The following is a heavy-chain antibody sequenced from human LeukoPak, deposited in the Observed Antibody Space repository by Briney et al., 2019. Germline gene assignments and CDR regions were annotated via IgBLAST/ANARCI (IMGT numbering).Heavy chain of an antibody. J-gene: IGHJ6*03. CDR2: ISWNSDSI. Sequence: GGSLRLSCAASGFTFDDYAMHWVRQAPGKGLEWVSGISWNSDSIGYAGSVKGRFTISRDNAKNSLYLQMNSLRVEDTAVYYCAAGGGWDPSFGVVTHIDAWGKGTTVVVS. CDR3: AAGGGWDPSFGVVTHIDA. D-gene: IGHD3-3*01. V-gene: IGHV3-9*01. CDR1: GFTFDDYA.